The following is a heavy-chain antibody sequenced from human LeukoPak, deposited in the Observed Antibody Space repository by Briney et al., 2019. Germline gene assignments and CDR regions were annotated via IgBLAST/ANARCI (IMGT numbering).Heavy chain of an antibody. J-gene: IGHJ4*02. CDR1: GSTFSSYS. D-gene: IGHD3-10*01. Sequence: GGSLRLSCAASGSTFSSYSMNWVRQAPGKGLEWVSSISSSSSYIYYADSVKGRFTISRDNAKNSLYLQMNSLRAEDTAVYYCAREKANYYGSGSYYNYFDYWGQGTLVTVSS. CDR3: AREKANYYGSGSYYNYFDY. V-gene: IGHV3-21*01. CDR2: ISSSSSYI.